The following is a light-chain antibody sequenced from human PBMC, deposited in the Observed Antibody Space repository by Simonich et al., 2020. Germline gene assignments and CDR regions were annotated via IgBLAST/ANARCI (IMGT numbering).Light chain of an antibody. V-gene: IGKV3-11*01. CDR1: QSVSSY. J-gene: IGKJ4*01. CDR2: DAS. Sequence: EIVLTQSPATLSLSPGARATLSCRANQSVSSYLAWYQQKPGQAPRLLIYDASNRATGIPARFSGSGSGTDFTLTISSLEPEDFAVYYCQQRSNWLTFGGGTKVEIK. CDR3: QQRSNWLT.